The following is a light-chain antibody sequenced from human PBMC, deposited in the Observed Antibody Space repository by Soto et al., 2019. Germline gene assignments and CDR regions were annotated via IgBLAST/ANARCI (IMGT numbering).Light chain of an antibody. Sequence: EIVLTQSPGTLSLSPGESAALSCRASQSVVRYFLAWYQQRPGQVPRLLIYGTSSRANGIPDRFSGSGSGTSFTLTISRLEPEDSAVYYCKQYHNSSFSFGQGTKLEIK. CDR3: KQYHNSSFS. CDR1: QSVVRYF. J-gene: IGKJ2*03. CDR2: GTS. V-gene: IGKV3-20*01.